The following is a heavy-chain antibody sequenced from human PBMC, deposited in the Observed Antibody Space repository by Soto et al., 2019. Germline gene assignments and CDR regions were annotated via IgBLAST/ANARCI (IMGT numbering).Heavy chain of an antibody. Sequence: PSETLSLTCNVSGGSISGYYWNWIRQTPEKGLEWIGYIDYSGTTKYNPSLKSRVSISIDTPKKQFSLKLSSVTTADTAIYYCARDQGYAAGMDVWGQGTTVTV. D-gene: IGHD6-25*01. J-gene: IGHJ6*02. CDR3: ARDQGYAAGMDV. CDR2: IDYSGTT. V-gene: IGHV4-59*01. CDR1: GGSISGYY.